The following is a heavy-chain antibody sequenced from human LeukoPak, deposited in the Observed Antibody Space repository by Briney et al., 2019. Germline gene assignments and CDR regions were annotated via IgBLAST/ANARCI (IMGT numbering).Heavy chain of an antibody. Sequence: SETLSLTCTVSGGSISSSSYYWGWIRQPPGKGLEWIGSIYYSGSTYYNPSLKSRVTISVDTSKNQFSLKLSSVTAADTAVYYCAIDRHYYFDYWGQGTLVTVSS. CDR3: AIDRHYYFDY. CDR2: IYYSGST. J-gene: IGHJ4*02. CDR1: GGSISSSSYY. V-gene: IGHV4-39*07.